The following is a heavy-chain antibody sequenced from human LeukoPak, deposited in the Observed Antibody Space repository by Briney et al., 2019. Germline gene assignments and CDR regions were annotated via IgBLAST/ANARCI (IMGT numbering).Heavy chain of an antibody. V-gene: IGHV1-18*01. CDR3: AREALNSGAWIY. D-gene: IGHD6-25*01. CDR1: GYSFTSYG. J-gene: IGHJ4*02. CDR2: TSTFNSRT. Sequence: ASVKVSCKVSGYSFTSYGIYWVRQAPGQGLEWMGWTSTFNSRTHTARNFQGRVTMTTDTSTTTAYLEVSGLTSNDTAVYYCAREALNSGAWIYWGQGSLVIVSS.